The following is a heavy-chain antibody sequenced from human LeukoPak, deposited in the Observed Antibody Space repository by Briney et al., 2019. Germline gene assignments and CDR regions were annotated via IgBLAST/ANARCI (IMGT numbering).Heavy chain of an antibody. D-gene: IGHD6-13*01. J-gene: IGHJ6*04. CDR3: AREKAAAGKGYYGMDV. CDR2: IYHSGST. Sequence: SETLSLTCAVSGYSISSGYYWGWIRQPPGKGLEWIGSIYHSGSTYYNPSLKSRVTISVDTSENQFSLKLSSVTAADTAVYCCAREKAAAGKGYYGMDVWGKGTTVTVSS. V-gene: IGHV4-38-2*02. CDR1: GYSISSGYY.